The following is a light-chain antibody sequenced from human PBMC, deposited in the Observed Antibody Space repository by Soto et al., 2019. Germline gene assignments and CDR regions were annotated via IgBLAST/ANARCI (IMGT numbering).Light chain of an antibody. Sequence: AVVTQEPPLTVSPGGTVILTCGSSTGAVTNGHYPYWFQQKPGQAPRTLIYDTTNRHSWTPARFSGSLLGGKAALTLSGAQPEDEAEYYCLLSYNGPYVFGTGPKVTVL. CDR2: DTT. J-gene: IGLJ1*01. CDR1: TGAVTNGHY. V-gene: IGLV7-46*01. CDR3: LLSYNGPYV.